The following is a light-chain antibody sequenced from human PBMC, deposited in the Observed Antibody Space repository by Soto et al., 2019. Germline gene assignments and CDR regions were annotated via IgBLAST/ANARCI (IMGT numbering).Light chain of an antibody. J-gene: IGLJ2*01. CDR1: SSDVGGYNY. Sequence: QSALTQPASVSGSPGQSITISCTGTSSDVGGYNYVSWYQQYPGKAPKLMIYDVSKRPSGVSNRFSGSKSGNTASLTISGLQAEDEADYYCSSYTSSSTSVAFGGGTKLTVL. CDR2: DVS. CDR3: SSYTSSSTSVA. V-gene: IGLV2-14*01.